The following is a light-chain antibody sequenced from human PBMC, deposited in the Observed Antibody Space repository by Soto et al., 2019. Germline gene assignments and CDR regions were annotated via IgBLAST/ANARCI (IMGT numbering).Light chain of an antibody. CDR1: QDISNY. J-gene: IGKJ5*01. V-gene: IGKV1-33*01. CDR2: DAS. Sequence: DLQMTQSPSSLSASVGDRVTITCQASQDISNYLNWYQQKPGKAPKLLIYDASNLETGVPSRFSGSGSGTDFTCAISSLQPEDIATYYCQQYDNLPRSFGQGTRLEIK. CDR3: QQYDNLPRS.